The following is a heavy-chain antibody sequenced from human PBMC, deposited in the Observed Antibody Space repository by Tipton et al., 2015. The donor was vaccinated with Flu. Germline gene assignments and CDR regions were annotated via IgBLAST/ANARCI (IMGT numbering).Heavy chain of an antibody. Sequence: QLVQSGPEVKKPGTSVKVSCKASGFTFTSSAMQWVRQARGQRLEWIGWIVVGSGNTNYAQKFQERVAITRDMSTSTAYMELSSLRSEDTAVYYCAAEPWGGSGWSLDYWGQGTLVTVSS. CDR1: GFTFTSSA. V-gene: IGHV1-58*02. CDR3: AAEPWGGSGWSLDY. J-gene: IGHJ4*02. D-gene: IGHD6-19*01. CDR2: IVVGSGNT.